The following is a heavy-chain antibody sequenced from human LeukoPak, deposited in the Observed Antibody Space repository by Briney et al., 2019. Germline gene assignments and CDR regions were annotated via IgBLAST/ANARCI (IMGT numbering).Heavy chain of an antibody. CDR3: ARVKYYDSSGSNCYYGMDV. V-gene: IGHV4-34*01. CDR2: INHSGST. Sequence: PSETLSLTCAVYGGSFSGYYWSWIRQPPGKGLEWIGEINHSGSTNYNPSLKSRVTISVDTSKNQFSLKLSSVTAADTAVYYCARVKYYDSSGSNCYYGMDVWGQGTTVTVSS. D-gene: IGHD3-22*01. CDR1: GGSFSGYY. J-gene: IGHJ6*02.